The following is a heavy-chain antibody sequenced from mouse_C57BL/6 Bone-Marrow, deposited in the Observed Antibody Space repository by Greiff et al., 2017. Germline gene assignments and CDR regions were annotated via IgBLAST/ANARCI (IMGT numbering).Heavy chain of an antibody. CDR2: IDPSDSYT. Sequence: VQLQQPGAELVKPGASVKLSCKASGYTFTSYWMQWVKQRPGPGLEWIGEIDPSDSYTNYNQKFKGKATLTVDTSSSTAYMQLSSLTSEDSAVYYCARGSWYYAMDYWGQGTSVTVSS. CDR3: ARGSWYYAMDY. J-gene: IGHJ4*01. V-gene: IGHV1-50*01. CDR1: GYTFTSYW.